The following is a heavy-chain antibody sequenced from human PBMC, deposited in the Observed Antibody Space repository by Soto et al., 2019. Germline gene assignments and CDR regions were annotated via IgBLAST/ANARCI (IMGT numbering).Heavy chain of an antibody. CDR2: IYYSGST. CDR3: ARAGRAAAGRPFDY. D-gene: IGHD6-13*01. Sequence: SETLSLTCTVSGGSISSGDYYWSWIRQPPGKGLEWIGYIYYSGSTYYNPSLKSRVTISVDTSKNQFSLKLSSVTAADTAVYNCARAGRAAAGRPFDYWGQGTLVTVSS. CDR1: GGSISSGDYY. J-gene: IGHJ4*02. V-gene: IGHV4-30-4*01.